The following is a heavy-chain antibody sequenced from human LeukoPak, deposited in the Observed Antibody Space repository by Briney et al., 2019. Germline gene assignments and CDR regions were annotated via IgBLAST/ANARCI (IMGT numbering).Heavy chain of an antibody. Sequence: GGSLRLSCAASGFTFSSYSMNWVRQAPGKGLEWVSSISSSSSYIYYADSVKGRFTISRGNAKNSLYLQMNSLRAEDTAVYYCARDNDFWSGSHGWFDPWGQGTLVTVSS. D-gene: IGHD3-3*01. J-gene: IGHJ5*02. V-gene: IGHV3-21*01. CDR1: GFTFSSYS. CDR3: ARDNDFWSGSHGWFDP. CDR2: ISSSSSYI.